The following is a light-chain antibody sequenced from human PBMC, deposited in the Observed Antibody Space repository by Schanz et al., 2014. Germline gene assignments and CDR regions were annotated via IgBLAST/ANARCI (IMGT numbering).Light chain of an antibody. J-gene: IGKJ1*01. Sequence: EIVMTQSPATLSVSPGERATLSCRASQSVSSNLAWYQQKPGQAPRLLIYAASTRATGIPARFSGSGSGTDFTLTISSLDPEDFAVYYCQERSDWPGTFGHGTKVEIK. CDR3: QERSDWPGT. CDR1: QSVSSN. CDR2: AAS. V-gene: IGKV3D-15*01.